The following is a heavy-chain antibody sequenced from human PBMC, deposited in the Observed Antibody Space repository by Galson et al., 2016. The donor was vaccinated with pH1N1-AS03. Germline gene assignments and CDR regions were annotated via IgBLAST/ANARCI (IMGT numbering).Heavy chain of an antibody. Sequence: SVKVSCKASGYTFTSYYIRWVRQAPGQGREWMGIINPSDGNTNYAQRFQGRVTMTRDTSTSTVYMELSSLRSDDTAVYYRARVSAGLTGYYYAMDVWGQGTTVTVSS. CDR1: GYTFTSYY. J-gene: IGHJ6*02. CDR3: ARVSAGLTGYYYAMDV. CDR2: INPSDGNT. D-gene: IGHD4/OR15-4a*01. V-gene: IGHV1-46*01.